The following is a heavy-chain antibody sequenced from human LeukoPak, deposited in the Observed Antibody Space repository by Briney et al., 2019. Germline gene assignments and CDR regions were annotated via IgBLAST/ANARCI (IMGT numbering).Heavy chain of an antibody. CDR1: GFSLSTSGRC. J-gene: IGHJ4*02. Sequence: SGPVLVKPTQTLTLTCTFSGFSLSTSGRCVGWIRQPPGKALERLARIDWDDDKFYSTSLKTRLTISKDTSKNQVVLTMTNMDPEDTATYYCARIPRLTGTFDYWGQGILVTVSS. D-gene: IGHD1-7*01. V-gene: IGHV2-70*16. CDR2: IDWDDDK. CDR3: ARIPRLTGTFDY.